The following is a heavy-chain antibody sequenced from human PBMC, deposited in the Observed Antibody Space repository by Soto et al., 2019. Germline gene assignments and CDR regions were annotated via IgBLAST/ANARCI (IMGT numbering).Heavy chain of an antibody. CDR2: IYYSGST. J-gene: IGHJ3*02. CDR3: ARGVEGSSGLYEGAFDI. D-gene: IGHD6-19*01. Sequence: PPETLSLTCTVSGGSMSRGGYYWSWIRQHPGKGLEWIGYIYYSGSTYYNPSLKSRVTISVDTSKNQFSLKLSSVTAADTAVYYCARGVEGSSGLYEGAFDIWGEGTMVTVS. CDR1: GGSMSRGGYY. V-gene: IGHV4-31*03.